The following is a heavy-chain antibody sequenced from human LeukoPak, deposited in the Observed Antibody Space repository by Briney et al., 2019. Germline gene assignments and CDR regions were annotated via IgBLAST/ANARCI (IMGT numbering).Heavy chain of an antibody. CDR1: GYTFTNYG. D-gene: IGHD2-2*01. V-gene: IGHV1-18*01. CDR2: ISAYSGNT. Sequence: ASVKVSCKASGYTFTNYGITWVRQAPGQGLEWMGWISAYSGNTNYVQKFQGRVTMATDTSTSTAYMELSRLRSDDTAVYYCASELGGVPAAFDYWGQGTLVTVSS. J-gene: IGHJ4*02. CDR3: ASELGGVPAAFDY.